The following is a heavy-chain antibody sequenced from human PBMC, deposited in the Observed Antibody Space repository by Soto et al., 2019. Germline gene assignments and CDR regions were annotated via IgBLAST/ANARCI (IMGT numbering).Heavy chain of an antibody. Sequence: EVQLLESGGGLVQPGGSLRLSCAASGFTFNNYAMSWVRQAPGKGLEWVLVITGNGVYTYYAGSVKGRFTISRGSSRNTLYLEMNSLRVEDSAQYYCAKHRGAYCSGDCYVDFWGQGTLVTVSS. J-gene: IGHJ4*02. CDR2: ITGNGVYT. CDR3: AKHRGAYCSGDCYVDF. CDR1: GFTFNNYA. V-gene: IGHV3-23*01. D-gene: IGHD2-21*02.